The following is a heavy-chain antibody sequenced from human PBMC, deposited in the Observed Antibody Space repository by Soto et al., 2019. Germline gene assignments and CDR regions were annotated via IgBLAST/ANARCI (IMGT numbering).Heavy chain of an antibody. CDR2: ISGSSDFL. J-gene: IGHJ3*02. V-gene: IGHV3-21*01. Sequence: GGSLRLSCAASGFTFSNSIINWARQAPGQGLEWVSSISGSSDFLYYADSVKGRFTISRDTATNSLYLQMNSLRAEDTAVYYCATSIWYAFDNWGQGTMVAVSS. CDR3: ATSIWYAFDN. CDR1: GFTFSNSI. D-gene: IGHD6-13*01.